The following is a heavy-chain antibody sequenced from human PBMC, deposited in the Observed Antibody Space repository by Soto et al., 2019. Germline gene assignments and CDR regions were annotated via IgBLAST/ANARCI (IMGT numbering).Heavy chain of an antibody. D-gene: IGHD2-15*01. CDR1: GFTVSSKY. V-gene: IGHV3-66*01. CDR3: ARDDVLCDGGRCYGVPLDD. Sequence: GGSLRLSCAASGFTVSSKYMSWVRQAPGKGLEWVSLIQSGGPTYYADSVKGRFTISRDTSENTLHLQMDSLRAEDTAVYYCARDDVLCDGGRCYGVPLDDWGKGTTVNVSS. CDR2: IQSGGPT. J-gene: IGHJ6*04.